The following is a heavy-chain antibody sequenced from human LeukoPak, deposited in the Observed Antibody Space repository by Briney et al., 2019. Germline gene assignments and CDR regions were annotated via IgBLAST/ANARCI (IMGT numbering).Heavy chain of an antibody. V-gene: IGHV3-48*02. CDR1: GFTFSSYS. Sequence: PGGSLRLSCAASGFTFSSYSMNWVRQAPGKGLEWVSYISSSSSTIYYADSVKGRFTISRDNAKNSLYLQMNSLRDEYTAVYYCASDPYGSGSYYPDYWGQGTLVTVSS. CDR3: ASDPYGSGSYYPDY. D-gene: IGHD3-10*01. CDR2: ISSSSSTI. J-gene: IGHJ4*02.